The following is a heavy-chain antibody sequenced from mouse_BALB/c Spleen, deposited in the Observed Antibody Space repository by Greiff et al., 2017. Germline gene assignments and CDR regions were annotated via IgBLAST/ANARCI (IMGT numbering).Heavy chain of an antibody. D-gene: IGHD2-4*01. Sequence: EVKLVESGGGLVKPGGSLKLSCAASGFTFSSYAMSWVRQTPEKRLEWVASIGSGGSTYYPDSVKGRFTISRDNARNILYLQMSSLRSEDTAMYYCARGTMITTFFDYWGQGTTLTVSS. J-gene: IGHJ2*01. CDR2: IGSGGST. CDR1: GFTFSSYA. V-gene: IGHV5-6-5*01. CDR3: ARGTMITTFFDY.